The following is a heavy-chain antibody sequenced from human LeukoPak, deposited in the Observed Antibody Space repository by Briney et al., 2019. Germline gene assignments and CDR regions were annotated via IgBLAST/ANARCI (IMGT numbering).Heavy chain of an antibody. CDR3: ARGRSKNYSLTWGSNY. Sequence: ASVTVSCKVSGNSLSELSIQWVRQAPGKGLECVGGFDPEEAKMVYAQNFQGRVTMTTDTSTSTAYMELRSLRSDDTAVYYCARGRSKNYSLTWGSNYWGQGTLVTVSS. V-gene: IGHV1-24*01. CDR2: FDPEEAKM. J-gene: IGHJ4*02. D-gene: IGHD2-15*01. CDR1: GNSLSELS.